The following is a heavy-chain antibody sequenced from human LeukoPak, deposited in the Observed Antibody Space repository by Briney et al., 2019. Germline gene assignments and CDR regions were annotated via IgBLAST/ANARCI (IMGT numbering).Heavy chain of an antibody. J-gene: IGHJ6*03. CDR1: EFTVSVNY. CDR3: ARDPYSGGYGAYYYYYMDV. Sequence: PGGSLRLSCAASEFTVSVNYMSWVRQAPGKGLEWVSFIYSGGSTYYADSVRGRFTISRDNAENSLYLQMNSLRDEDTAVYYCARDPYSGGYGAYYYYYMDVWGKGTTVTVSS. CDR2: IYSGGST. V-gene: IGHV3-53*01. D-gene: IGHD6-19*01.